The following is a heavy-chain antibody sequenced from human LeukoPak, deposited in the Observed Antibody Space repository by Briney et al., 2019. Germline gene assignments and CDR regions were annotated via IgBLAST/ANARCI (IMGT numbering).Heavy chain of an antibody. V-gene: IGHV1-69*13. CDR1: GGTFSSYA. Sequence: GASVKVSCKASGGTFSSYAISWVRQAPGQGLEWMGGIIPIFGTANYAQKFQGRVTITADESTSTAYMELSSLRSEDTAVYYCAIPHDYGDYVTVPFDYWGQGTLVTVSS. CDR3: AIPHDYGDYVTVPFDY. CDR2: IIPIFGTA. D-gene: IGHD4-17*01. J-gene: IGHJ4*02.